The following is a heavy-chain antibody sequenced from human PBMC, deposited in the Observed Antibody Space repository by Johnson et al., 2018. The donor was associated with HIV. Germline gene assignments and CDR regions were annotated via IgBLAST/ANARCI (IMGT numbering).Heavy chain of an antibody. CDR1: GFIFSDYY. CDR3: AKQYSSSWYGNAFDI. Sequence: QMLLVESGGGLVKAGGSLRLSCAASGFIFSDYYMSWIRQAPGKGLEWVSYISSSGTIIYYVDSVNGRFTISRDNAKNSLYLQMNSLRAEDTALYYCAKQYSSSWYGNAFDIWGQGTMVTVSS. CDR2: ISSSGTII. J-gene: IGHJ3*02. V-gene: IGHV3-11*01. D-gene: IGHD6-13*01.